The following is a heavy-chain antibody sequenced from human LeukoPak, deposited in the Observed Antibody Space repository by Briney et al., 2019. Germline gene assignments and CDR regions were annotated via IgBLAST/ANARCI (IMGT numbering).Heavy chain of an antibody. J-gene: IGHJ5*02. CDR1: GGSFSGYY. Sequence: SETLSLTCAVYGGSFSGYYWSWIRQPPGKGLEWIGEINHSGSTNYNPSLKSRVTISVDTSKNQFSLKLSSVTAADTAVYYCARGRGWFDPWGQGTLVTVSS. CDR3: ARGRGWFDP. V-gene: IGHV4-34*01. CDR2: INHSGST. D-gene: IGHD3-10*01.